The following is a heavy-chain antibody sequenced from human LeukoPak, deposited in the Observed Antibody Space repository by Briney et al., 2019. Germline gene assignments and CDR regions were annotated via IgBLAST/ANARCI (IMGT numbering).Heavy chain of an antibody. V-gene: IGHV4-39*07. CDR2: IHYSGCT. J-gene: IGHJ6*03. CDR3: ARESSSSRYFMDV. Sequence: SETLSLTCSVSGGSTRTSTSYWGWVRQPPGKGLEWIGSIHYSGCTYKNPPLKSRVPISLDTSGSQFSLKVTSLTAADSAVYFCARESSSSRYFMDVWGRGTTVTVSS. CDR1: GGSTRTSTSY.